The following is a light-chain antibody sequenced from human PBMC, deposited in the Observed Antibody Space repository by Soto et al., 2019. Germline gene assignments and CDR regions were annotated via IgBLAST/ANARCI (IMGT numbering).Light chain of an antibody. V-gene: IGKV1-39*01. CDR2: AAS. CDR3: QQSYSSPRT. J-gene: IGKJ1*01. Sequence: DIQMTQSPSSLSASVGDRVTITCRASQNINNYLNWYQQKPGKAPNLLIYAASTLQSGVPSRFSGSGSGTDFTLTISSLQPEDFATYYCQQSYSSPRTFGQVTKVDIK. CDR1: QNINNY.